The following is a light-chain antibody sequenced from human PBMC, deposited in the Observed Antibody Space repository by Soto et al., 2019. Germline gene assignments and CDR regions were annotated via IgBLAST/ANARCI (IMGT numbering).Light chain of an antibody. CDR1: QTVSSKY. V-gene: IGKV3-20*01. CDR3: QQYGYSPLT. CDR2: GAS. Sequence: EVVLTQSPGTLSLSPGERATLSCRLSQTVSSKYLAWYQQKPGRALRLLIYGASSRATGIPDRFSGSVSGTDFTLTISRLEPEDFALYYCQQYGYSPLTFGGGTKVEIK. J-gene: IGKJ4*01.